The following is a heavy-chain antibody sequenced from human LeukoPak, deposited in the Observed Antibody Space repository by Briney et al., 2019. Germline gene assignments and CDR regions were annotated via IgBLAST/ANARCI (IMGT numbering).Heavy chain of an antibody. J-gene: IGHJ5*02. CDR1: GFTFSSYG. V-gene: IGHV3-30*02. CDR2: IRYDGSNK. D-gene: IGHD6-19*01. Sequence: GGSLRLSCAASGFTFSSYGMHWVRQAPGKGLEWVAFIRYDGSNKYYADSVKGRFTISRDNSKNTLYLQMNSLRAEDTAVYYCELGVPGIAVAGRGFDPWGQGTLVTVSS. CDR3: ELGVPGIAVAGRGFDP.